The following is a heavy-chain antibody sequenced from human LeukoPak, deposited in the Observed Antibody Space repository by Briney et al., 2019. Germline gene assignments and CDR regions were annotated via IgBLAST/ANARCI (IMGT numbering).Heavy chain of an antibody. CDR1: GYTFTGYY. V-gene: IGHV1-2*02. Sequence: GASVKVSCKTSGYTFTGYYMHWVRQAPGHGLEWMGWINPNSGGTNYAQRFQGRVTMTRDTSISTAYMEVSRLRSDDTAVYYCARERGCCSSSSCYTSDAFDMWGQGTMVTASS. CDR2: INPNSGGT. CDR3: ARERGCCSSSSCYTSDAFDM. D-gene: IGHD2-2*02. J-gene: IGHJ3*02.